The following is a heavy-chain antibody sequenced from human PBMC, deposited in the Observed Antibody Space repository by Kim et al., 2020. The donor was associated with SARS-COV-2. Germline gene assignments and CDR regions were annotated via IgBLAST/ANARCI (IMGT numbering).Heavy chain of an antibody. CDR1: GFTFSSSW. CDR3: VRGLVY. Sequence: GSLRLSCAASGFTFSSSWMHWVRQDTRKGLVWVSHVNSDGSSTTYADSVKGRFTISRDNAKNTLYLQMNSLRAEDTAVYYCVRGLVYWGQGALVTVSS. D-gene: IGHD3-9*01. V-gene: IGHV3-74*01. J-gene: IGHJ4*02. CDR2: VNSDGSST.